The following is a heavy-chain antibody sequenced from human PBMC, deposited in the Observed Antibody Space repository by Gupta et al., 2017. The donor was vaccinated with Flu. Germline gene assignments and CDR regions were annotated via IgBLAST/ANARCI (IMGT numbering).Heavy chain of an antibody. CDR2: INHSGST. J-gene: IGHJ5*02. V-gene: IGHV4-34*01. D-gene: IGHD2-2*03. Sequence: QVQLQQWGAGLLKPSETLSLTCAVSGGSFSGYYWSWIRQPPGKGLEWIGEINHSGSTNYNPSLKSRVTISVDTSKNQFSLKLSSVTAADTAVYYCARGDGYCSSTSCYEGWFDPWGQGTLVTVSS. CDR3: ARGDGYCSSTSCYEGWFDP. CDR1: GGSFSGYY.